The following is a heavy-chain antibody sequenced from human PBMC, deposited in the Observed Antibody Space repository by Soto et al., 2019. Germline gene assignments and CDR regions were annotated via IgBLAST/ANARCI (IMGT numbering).Heavy chain of an antibody. CDR2: IYYSGST. CDR1: GGSVSSGSYY. CDR3: ARGSTVGDAFDI. J-gene: IGHJ3*02. V-gene: IGHV4-61*01. D-gene: IGHD4-17*01. Sequence: XGTLSLTCTVSGGSVSSGSYYWSWIRQPPGKGLEWIGYIYYSGSTNYNPSLKSRVTISVDTSKNQFSLKLSSVTAADTAVYYCARGSTVGDAFDIWGQGTMVTVSS.